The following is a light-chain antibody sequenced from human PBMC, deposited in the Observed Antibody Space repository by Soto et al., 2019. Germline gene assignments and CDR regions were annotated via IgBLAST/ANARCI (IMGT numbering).Light chain of an antibody. J-gene: IGKJ3*01. Sequence: EIVLTQSPGTLSLSPGERATLSCRASQRVSSSYLAWYQQKPGQAPRLLIYGASSRAPGIPDRFNGSGSGTDFTLTISRLEPEDFAVYYCQQYGSSSFTLGPGTKVDIK. CDR1: QRVSSSY. CDR2: GAS. V-gene: IGKV3-20*01. CDR3: QQYGSSSFT.